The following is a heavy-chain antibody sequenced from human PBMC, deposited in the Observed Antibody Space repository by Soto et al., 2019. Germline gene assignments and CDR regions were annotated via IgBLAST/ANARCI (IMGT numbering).Heavy chain of an antibody. D-gene: IGHD3-22*01. CDR3: ARDYYDSSGRPTIDY. J-gene: IGHJ4*02. V-gene: IGHV4-34*01. CDR2: INHSGST. Sequence: QVQLQQWGAGLLKPSETLSLTCAVYGGSFSGYYWSWIRQPPGKGLEWIGEINHSGSTNYNPSLKSRVTISVDMYKNQFSLKLSSVTAADTAVYYCARDYYDSSGRPTIDYWGQGTLVTVSS. CDR1: GGSFSGYY.